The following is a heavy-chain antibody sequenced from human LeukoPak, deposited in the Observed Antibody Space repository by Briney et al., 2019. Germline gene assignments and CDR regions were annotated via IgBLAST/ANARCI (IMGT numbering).Heavy chain of an antibody. Sequence: PGGSLRLSCAASGFTFSSFGMHWVRRAPGKGLEWVAFMSIDEDGGKTYFADSVEGRFTISRDNSKNTLYLQMNSLRAEDTAVYYCAKDPLDWGSDAFDIWGQGTMVTVSS. CDR2: MSIDEDGGKT. D-gene: IGHD3-9*01. CDR3: AKDPLDWGSDAFDI. CDR1: GFTFSSFG. J-gene: IGHJ3*02. V-gene: IGHV3-30*02.